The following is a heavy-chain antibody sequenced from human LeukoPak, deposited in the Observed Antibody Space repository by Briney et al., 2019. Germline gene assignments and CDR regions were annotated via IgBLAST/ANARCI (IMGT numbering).Heavy chain of an antibody. CDR2: ISAYNGNT. CDR3: ARLSGLWLGYYYGMDV. D-gene: IGHD5-18*01. Sequence: ASVEVSCKASGYTFTSYGISWVRQAPGQGLEWMGWISAYNGNTKYAQKLQGRVTMTTDTSTSTAYMELRSLRSDDTAVYYCARLSGLWLGYYYGMDVWGQGTTVTVSS. J-gene: IGHJ6*02. CDR1: GYTFTSYG. V-gene: IGHV1-18*01.